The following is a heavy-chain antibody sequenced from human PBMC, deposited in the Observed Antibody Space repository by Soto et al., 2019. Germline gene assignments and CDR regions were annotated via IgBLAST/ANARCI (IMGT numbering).Heavy chain of an antibody. CDR2: ISYDGSNK. CDR3: AKDTRRMTTVTTKYYYGMDV. D-gene: IGHD4-17*01. Sequence: QVQLAESGGGVVQPGRSLRLSCAASGFTFSSYGMHWVRQAPGKGLEWVAVISYDGSNKYYADSVKGRFTISRDNSKNTLYLQMNSLRAEDTAVYYCAKDTRRMTTVTTKYYYGMDVWGQGTTVTVSS. CDR1: GFTFSSYG. J-gene: IGHJ6*02. V-gene: IGHV3-30*18.